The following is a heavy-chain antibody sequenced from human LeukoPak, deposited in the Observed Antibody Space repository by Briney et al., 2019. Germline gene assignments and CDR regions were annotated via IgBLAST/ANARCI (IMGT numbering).Heavy chain of an antibody. V-gene: IGHV1-2*02. Sequence: AAVTVSCKASGYSFTDYYMHWVGQAPGQGLEGVGWINPDSGGTNYAQKFQGRVTMTRDTSISTAYMELSSLRSDDTAVYYCARGEYNYGRDWFDPWGQGTLVTVSS. CDR3: ARGEYNYGRDWFDP. J-gene: IGHJ5*02. CDR1: GYSFTDYY. D-gene: IGHD5-18*01. CDR2: INPDSGGT.